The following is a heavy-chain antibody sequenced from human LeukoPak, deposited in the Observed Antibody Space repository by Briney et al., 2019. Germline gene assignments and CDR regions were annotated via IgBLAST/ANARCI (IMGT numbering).Heavy chain of an antibody. V-gene: IGHV3-7*01. CDR3: ASTHTV. CDR2: IKADGSAK. Sequence: GGSLRLSCAASGFTISRDWMTWVRQTPGKGLEWVANIKADGSAKHYVDSVKGRFTISRDNAKNSLYLQMNTLRVEDMAVYYCASTHTVWGQGTLVTVSS. J-gene: IGHJ4*02. CDR1: GFTISRDW.